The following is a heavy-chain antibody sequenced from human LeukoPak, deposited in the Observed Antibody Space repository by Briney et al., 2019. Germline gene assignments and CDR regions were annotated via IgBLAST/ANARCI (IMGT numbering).Heavy chain of an antibody. V-gene: IGHV1-46*01. CDR3: ARDVYSSSWDFDY. D-gene: IGHD6-13*01. J-gene: IGHJ4*02. Sequence: ASVKVSCKASGYTFTSYYMHWVRQAPGQGLEWMGIINPSGGSTNYAQKLQGRVTMTTDTSTSTAYMELRSLRSDDTAVYYCARDVYSSSWDFDYWGQGTLVTVSS. CDR1: GYTFTSYY. CDR2: INPSGGST.